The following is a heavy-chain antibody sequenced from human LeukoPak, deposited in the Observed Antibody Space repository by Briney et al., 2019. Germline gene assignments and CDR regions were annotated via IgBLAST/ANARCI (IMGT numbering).Heavy chain of an antibody. Sequence: SETLSLTCTVSGGSISSYYWSWIRQPPGKGLEWIGYIYYSGSTNYNPSLKSRVTISVDTSKNQFSLKLSSVTAADTAVYYCARDCSGGSCYSNYYYAMDVWGQGTTVTVSS. V-gene: IGHV4-59*01. D-gene: IGHD2-15*01. J-gene: IGHJ6*02. CDR3: ARDCSGGSCYSNYYYAMDV. CDR1: GGSISSYY. CDR2: IYYSGST.